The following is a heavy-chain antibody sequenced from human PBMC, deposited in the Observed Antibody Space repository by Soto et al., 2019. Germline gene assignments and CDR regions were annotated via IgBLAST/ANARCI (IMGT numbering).Heavy chain of an antibody. Sequence: QVQLVESGGGVVQPGRSLRLSCAASGFTFSSYGMHWVRQAPCKGLEWVAVISYDGSNKYYADSVKGRFTISRDNSKNTLYLQMNSLRAVGTAVYYCANDLNWYFDLWGRGTLVTVSS. CDR3: ANDLNWYFDL. J-gene: IGHJ2*01. V-gene: IGHV3-30*18. CDR2: ISYDGSNK. CDR1: GFTFSSYG. D-gene: IGHD3-9*01.